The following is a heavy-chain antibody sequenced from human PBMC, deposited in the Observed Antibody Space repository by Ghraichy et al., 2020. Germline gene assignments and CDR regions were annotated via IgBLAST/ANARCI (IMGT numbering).Heavy chain of an antibody. Sequence: GGSLRLSCAASGFPFSSNYMTWVRQAPGKGLEWVANIKQGGSAKYYVDSVKGRFTISRDDAKSSLYLEMNNLRDEDTAIYYCATGFGASRYWGQGTWVTVSS. CDR1: GFPFSSNY. CDR2: IKQGGSAK. V-gene: IGHV3-7*05. CDR3: ATGFGASRY. D-gene: IGHD3-16*01. J-gene: IGHJ4*02.